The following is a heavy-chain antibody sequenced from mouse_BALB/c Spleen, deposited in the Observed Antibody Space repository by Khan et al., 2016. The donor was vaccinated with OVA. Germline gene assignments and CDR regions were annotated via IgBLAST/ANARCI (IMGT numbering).Heavy chain of an antibody. V-gene: IGHV5-17*02. Sequence: EVQVVESGGGLVQPGGSRKLSCTASGFTFSSYGMHWVRQAPEKGLEWVAYISGDSSTIYYADTVKGRFPISRDNPKNTLFLQMTSLMSEDTARYYCATSYFYGYYLDDWGAGTTLTVSS. J-gene: IGHJ2*01. CDR1: GFTFSSYG. CDR2: ISGDSSTI. CDR3: ATSYFYGYYLDD. D-gene: IGHD1-1*01.